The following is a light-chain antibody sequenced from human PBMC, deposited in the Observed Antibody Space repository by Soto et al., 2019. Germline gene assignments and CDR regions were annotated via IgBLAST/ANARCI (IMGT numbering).Light chain of an antibody. V-gene: IGKV1-9*01. J-gene: IGKJ4*01. CDR1: QGISCY. Sequence: DIQLTQSPSFLSASVGDRVTITCRASQGISCYLAWYQQKPGKAPKLLIYDASTLQIGVPSRVSGSGSATKCTLTISTLQPEDLATFYCHQLNDYAALTFGGGTKVELK. CDR2: DAS. CDR3: HQLNDYAALT.